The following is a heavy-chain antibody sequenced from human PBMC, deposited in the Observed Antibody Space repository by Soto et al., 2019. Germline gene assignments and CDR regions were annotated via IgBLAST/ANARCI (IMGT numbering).Heavy chain of an antibody. J-gene: IGHJ6*02. CDR2: IYYSGST. CDR3: ARDLYIVATIPKSYYYYGMDV. V-gene: IGHV4-31*03. Sequence: SETLSLTCTVPGGSISSGGYYWSWIRQHPGKGLEWIGYIYYSGSTYYNPSLKSRVTISVDTSKNQFSLKLSSVTAADTAVYYCARDLYIVATIPKSYYYYGMDVWGQGTTVTVSS. D-gene: IGHD5-12*01. CDR1: GGSISSGGYY.